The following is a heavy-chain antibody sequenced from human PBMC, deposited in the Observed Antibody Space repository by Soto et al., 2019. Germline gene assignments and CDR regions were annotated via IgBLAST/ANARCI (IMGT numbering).Heavy chain of an antibody. V-gene: IGHV4-38-2*02. CDR1: GYSISSGYQ. CDR3: ARDFFGNHYFDY. J-gene: IGHJ4*02. D-gene: IGHD3-10*01. CDR2: IYHSGTT. Sequence: SETLSLTCDVSGYSISSGYQWGWIRQPPGKGLEWIGNIYHSGTTSYNPSLKSRVTVSVDTSKNQISLNLTSVTAADTAIYYCARDFFGNHYFDYWGQGILLTVSS.